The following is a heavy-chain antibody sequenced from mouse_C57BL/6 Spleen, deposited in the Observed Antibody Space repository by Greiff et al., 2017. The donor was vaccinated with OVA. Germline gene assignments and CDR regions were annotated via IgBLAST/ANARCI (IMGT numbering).Heavy chain of an antibody. CDR1: GYTFTSYW. Sequence: QVQLKESGAELAKPGASVKLSCKASGYTFTSYWMHWVKQRPGQGLEWIGYINPSSGYTKYNQKFKDKATLTADKSSSTAYMQLSSLTYEDSAVYYCARSGPDSSGYGYYFDYWGQGTTLTVSS. V-gene: IGHV1-7*01. J-gene: IGHJ2*01. D-gene: IGHD3-2*02. CDR3: ARSGPDSSGYGYYFDY. CDR2: INPSSGYT.